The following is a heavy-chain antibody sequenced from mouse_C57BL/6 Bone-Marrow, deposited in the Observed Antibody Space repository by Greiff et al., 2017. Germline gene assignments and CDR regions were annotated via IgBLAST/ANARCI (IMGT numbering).Heavy chain of an antibody. CDR1: GYTFTSSG. D-gene: IGHD3-3*01. J-gene: IGHJ3*01. Sequence: QVQLQQSGAELARPGASVKLSCKASGYTFTSSGISWVKQRTGQGLEWIGEIYPRSGNTYYNEKFKGKATLTADKSSNTAYMELRSLTSEDSAVYFCARGAGRLAYWGQGTLVTVSA. CDR2: IYPRSGNT. CDR3: ARGAGRLAY. V-gene: IGHV1-81*01.